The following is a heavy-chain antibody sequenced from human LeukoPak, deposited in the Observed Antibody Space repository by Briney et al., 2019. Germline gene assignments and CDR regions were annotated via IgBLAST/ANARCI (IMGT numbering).Heavy chain of an antibody. J-gene: IGHJ6*02. V-gene: IGHV3-23*01. CDR2: ISGSGGST. Sequence: GGSLRLSCAASGFTFSSYAMSWVRQAPGKGLEWVSAISGSGGSTYYADSVKGRFTISRDNSKNTLYLQMNSLRAEDTAVYYCAKDLKAGASIFGVVIIPPDGYYYYYYGMDVWGQGTTVTV. CDR3: AKDLKAGASIFGVVIIPPDGYYYYYYGMDV. CDR1: GFTFSSYA. D-gene: IGHD3-3*01.